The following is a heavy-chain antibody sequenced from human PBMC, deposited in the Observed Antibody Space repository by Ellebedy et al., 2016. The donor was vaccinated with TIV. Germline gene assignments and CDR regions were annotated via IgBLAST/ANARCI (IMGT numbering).Heavy chain of an antibody. Sequence: ASVKVSXKASGYTFTSYDINWVRQATGQGLEWMGWMNPNSGNTGYAQKFQGRVTMTRNTSISTAYMELSSLRSEDTAVYYCARIGAVVVPAASGGYYYGMDVWGQGTTVTVSS. CDR2: MNPNSGNT. CDR3: ARIGAVVVPAASGGYYYGMDV. J-gene: IGHJ6*02. CDR1: GYTFTSYD. D-gene: IGHD2-2*01. V-gene: IGHV1-8*01.